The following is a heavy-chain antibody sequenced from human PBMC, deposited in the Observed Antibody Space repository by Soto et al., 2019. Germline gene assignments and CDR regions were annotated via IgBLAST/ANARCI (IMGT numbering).Heavy chain of an antibody. CDR3: ARDRSIARYFDWSVYAMDV. Sequence: EEQLVESGGGLVQPGGSLRLSCAASGFTFTNCSMNWVRQAPGKGLEWVSYITSSSSTIGYADSVKGRFTISRDNAKNSLYLQMNSLRDEDTAVYYCARDRSIARYFDWSVYAMDVWGQGTTVTVSS. V-gene: IGHV3-48*02. J-gene: IGHJ6*02. D-gene: IGHD3-9*01. CDR1: GFTFTNCS. CDR2: ITSSSSTI.